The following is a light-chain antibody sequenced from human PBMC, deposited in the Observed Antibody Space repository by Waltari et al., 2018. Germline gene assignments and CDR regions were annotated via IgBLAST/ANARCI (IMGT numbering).Light chain of an antibody. V-gene: IGKV3-20*01. CDR1: QSVSRT. J-gene: IGKJ1*01. Sequence: EIVLTQSQGTLYLSPGERATLSCRSSQSVSRTLAWYQQKPGQAPRLLIYDASTRATGIPDRFSGSGSGTDFSLTISRLEPEDFAVYYCQKYGTLPATFGQGTKVEIK. CDR3: QKYGTLPAT. CDR2: DAS.